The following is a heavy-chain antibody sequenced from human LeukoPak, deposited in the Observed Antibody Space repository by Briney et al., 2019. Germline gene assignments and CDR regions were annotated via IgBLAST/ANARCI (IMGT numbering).Heavy chain of an antibody. V-gene: IGHV4-34*01. J-gene: IGHJ4*02. CDR1: GGSFSGYY. Sequence: SETLSLTCAVSGGSFSGYYWSWIRQPPGKGLEWIGEINHSGSTNYNPSLKSRVTISVDTSKNQFSLKLSSVTAADTAVYYCARKATPGCSSTSCYTSFDYWGQGTLVTVSS. CDR3: ARKATPGCSSTSCYTSFDY. D-gene: IGHD2-2*01. CDR2: INHSGST.